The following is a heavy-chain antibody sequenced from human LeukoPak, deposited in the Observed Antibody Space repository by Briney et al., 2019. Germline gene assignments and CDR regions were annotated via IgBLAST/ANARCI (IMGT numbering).Heavy chain of an antibody. CDR1: GFTFSSYW. J-gene: IGHJ6*02. V-gene: IGHV3-7*01. Sequence: GGSLRLSCAAPGFTFSSYWMSWVRQAPGKGLEWVANIKQDGSEKYYVDSVKGRFTISRDNAKNSLYLQMNSLRAEDTAVYYCARDPYSSGWPSYYYYGMDVWGQGTTVTVSS. D-gene: IGHD6-19*01. CDR3: ARDPYSSGWPSYYYYGMDV. CDR2: IKQDGSEK.